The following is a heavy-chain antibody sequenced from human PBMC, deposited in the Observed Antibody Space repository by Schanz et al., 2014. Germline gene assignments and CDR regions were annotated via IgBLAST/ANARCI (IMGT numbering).Heavy chain of an antibody. Sequence: QVQLVESGGGVVQPGRSLRLSCAASGFTFSSYGMHWVRQAPGKGLEWVAVIWYDGNNKFYADSVKGRFIISRDNSKNTLDLQMNSLRDEDTALYYCARDRWDWNNAFDIWGQGTMVTVSS. CDR1: GFTFSSYG. CDR2: IWYDGNNK. CDR3: ARDRWDWNNAFDI. J-gene: IGHJ3*02. V-gene: IGHV3-33*01. D-gene: IGHD1-1*01.